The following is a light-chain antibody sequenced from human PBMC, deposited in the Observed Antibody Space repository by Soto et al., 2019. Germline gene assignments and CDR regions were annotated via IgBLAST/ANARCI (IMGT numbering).Light chain of an antibody. V-gene: IGKV1-9*01. CDR3: HHLAGT. CDR2: SAS. J-gene: IGKJ2*01. Sequence: QLTQSPSSLSASIGDRVTITCRASQDITNYLAWYQQQPGKAPKLLVYSASTLHNGVPTRFSGSGSGTEFILTIGRLQPEDFATYYCHHLAGTFGQGTKLEMK. CDR1: QDITNY.